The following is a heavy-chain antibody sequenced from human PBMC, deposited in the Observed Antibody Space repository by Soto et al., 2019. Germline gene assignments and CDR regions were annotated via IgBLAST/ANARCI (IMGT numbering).Heavy chain of an antibody. V-gene: IGHV1-18*01. CDR2: INAHNANT. Sequence: QVQLVQSGGEVTKPGASVKVSCKASGYTFPTYVVTWVRQAPGQGLEWMGWINAHNANTNYAQKFQGRVIMTTDTSXXTAYMELGSLTADDTAVYYCASGRQQLAEDFVYSGNYGMDVWGQGTTVTVSS. CDR3: ASGRQQLAEDFVYSGNYGMDV. D-gene: IGHD6-13*01. J-gene: IGHJ6*02. CDR1: GYTFPTYV.